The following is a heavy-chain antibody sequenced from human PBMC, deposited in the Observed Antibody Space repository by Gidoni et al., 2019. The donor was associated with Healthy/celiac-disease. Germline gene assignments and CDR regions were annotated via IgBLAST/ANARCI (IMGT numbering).Heavy chain of an antibody. V-gene: IGHV3-23*01. CDR3: AKDRSYSNYALPFFDY. CDR1: GFTFSSYA. Sequence: EVQLLESGGGLVQPGGSLRLSCAASGFTFSSYAMSWVRQAPGKGLEWVSAISGSGGSTYYADSVKGRFTISRDNSKNTLYLQMNSLRAEDTAVYYCAKDRSYSNYALPFFDYWGQGTLVTVSS. J-gene: IGHJ4*02. D-gene: IGHD4-4*01. CDR2: ISGSGGST.